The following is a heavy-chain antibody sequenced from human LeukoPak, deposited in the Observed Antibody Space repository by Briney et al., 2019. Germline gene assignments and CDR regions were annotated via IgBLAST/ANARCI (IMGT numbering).Heavy chain of an antibody. J-gene: IGHJ4*02. V-gene: IGHV3-7*01. D-gene: IGHD6-13*01. CDR3: ARDQGSSWYGY. CDR1: GFTFSSYW. CDR2: IKQDGSEK. Sequence: LGGSLRLSCAASGFTFSSYWMSWARQAPGKGLEWVANIKQDGSEKYYVDSVKGRFTISRDNAKNSLYLQMNSLRAEDTAVYYCARDQGSSWYGYWGQGTLVTVSS.